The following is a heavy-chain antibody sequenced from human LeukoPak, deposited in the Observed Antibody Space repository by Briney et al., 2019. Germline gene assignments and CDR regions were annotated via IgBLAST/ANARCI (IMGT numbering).Heavy chain of an antibody. CDR1: GGSITSYY. Sequence: SETLSLTCSVSGGSITSYYWFWIRQPPGKGLEWIGYFYYSGSTIYNPSLKSRVTISVDTSKNQFSLKLSSVTAADTAVYYCARLSLDYGGNVDYWGQGTLVTVSS. V-gene: IGHV4-59*08. CDR2: FYYSGST. J-gene: IGHJ4*02. D-gene: IGHD4-17*01. CDR3: ARLSLDYGGNVDY.